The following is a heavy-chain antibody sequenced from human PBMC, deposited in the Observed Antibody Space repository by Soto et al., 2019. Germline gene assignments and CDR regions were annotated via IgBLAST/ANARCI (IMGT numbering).Heavy chain of an antibody. V-gene: IGHV3-30-3*01. D-gene: IGHD3-9*01. CDR1: GFTFSSYA. Sequence: GGSLRLSCAASGFTFSSYAMHWVRQAPGKGLEWVAVISYDGSNKYYADSVKGRFTISRDNSKNTLYLQMNSLRAEDTAVYYCAREKDYDILTANWTDAFDIWGQGTMVTVSS. CDR2: ISYDGSNK. J-gene: IGHJ3*02. CDR3: AREKDYDILTANWTDAFDI.